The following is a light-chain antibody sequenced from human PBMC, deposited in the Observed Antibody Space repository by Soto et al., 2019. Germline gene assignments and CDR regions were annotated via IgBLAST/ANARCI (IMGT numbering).Light chain of an antibody. Sequence: EIVMTQSPATLSVSPGERATLSCRASQSVSSNLAWYQQKPGQAPRHLIYGASTRATGIPARFSGSGSGTAFTLPISSLQSEDFAVYYCQQYNNWPPYTFGQGTKLEIK. V-gene: IGKV3-15*01. CDR3: QQYNNWPPYT. J-gene: IGKJ2*01. CDR2: GAS. CDR1: QSVSSN.